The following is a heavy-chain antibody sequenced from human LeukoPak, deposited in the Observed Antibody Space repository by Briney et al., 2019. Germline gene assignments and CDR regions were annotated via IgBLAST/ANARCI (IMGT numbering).Heavy chain of an antibody. D-gene: IGHD6-19*01. Sequence: PGGSLRLSCAASGFTFSDYYMSWIRQAPGKGLECVSYISSSGSSIYYADSVKGRFTISRDNAKNSLYLQMNSLRGEDTAVYYCARGGIAMADPDYWGQGTLVTVSS. CDR1: GFTFSDYY. CDR2: ISSSGSSI. CDR3: ARGGIAMADPDY. V-gene: IGHV3-11*04. J-gene: IGHJ4*02.